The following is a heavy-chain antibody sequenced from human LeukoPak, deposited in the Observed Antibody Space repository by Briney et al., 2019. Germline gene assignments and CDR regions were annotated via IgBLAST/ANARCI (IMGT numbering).Heavy chain of an antibody. CDR2: IYYSGST. D-gene: IGHD5-18*01. CDR1: GDSISSSSYY. V-gene: IGHV4-39*01. J-gene: IGHJ5*02. CDR3: ASTWIQLWRSTNWFDP. Sequence: PSETLSLTCTVSGDSISSSSYYWGWIRQPPGKGLEWIGTIYYSGSTYYNPSLKSRVTISVDTSKNQFSLKLSSVTATDTAVYYCASTWIQLWRSTNWFDPWGQGTLVTVSS.